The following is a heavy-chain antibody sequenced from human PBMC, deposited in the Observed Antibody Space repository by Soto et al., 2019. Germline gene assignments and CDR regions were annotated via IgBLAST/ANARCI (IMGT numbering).Heavy chain of an antibody. V-gene: IGHV1-18*04. Sequence: ASVKVSCKASGYTFTSYGISWVRQAPGQGLEWMGWISAYNGNTNYAQKLQGRVTMTTDTSTSTAYMELGSLRSDDTAVYYCARTIAVAGILQSRMDVWGQGTTVTVSS. D-gene: IGHD6-13*01. J-gene: IGHJ6*02. CDR3: ARTIAVAGILQSRMDV. CDR2: ISAYNGNT. CDR1: GYTFTSYG.